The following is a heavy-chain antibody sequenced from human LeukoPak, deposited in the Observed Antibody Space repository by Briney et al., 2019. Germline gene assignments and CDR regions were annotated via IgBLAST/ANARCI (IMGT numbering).Heavy chain of an antibody. J-gene: IGHJ4*02. D-gene: IGHD2/OR15-2a*01. CDR1: GFTFSSYG. CDR3: ATDRDHLSM. Sequence: GRSLRLSCAASGFTFSSYGMHWVRQAPGKGLEWVASIDLSGGEQHYLDSVKGRFTISRDNAKNSLFLQMNSLRADDTAVYYCATDRDHLSMWGQGAHVTVSS. CDR2: IDLSGGEQ. V-gene: IGHV3-7*01.